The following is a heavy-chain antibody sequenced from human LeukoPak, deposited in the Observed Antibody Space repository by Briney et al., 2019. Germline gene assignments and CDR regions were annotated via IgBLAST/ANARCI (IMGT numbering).Heavy chain of an antibody. D-gene: IGHD5-12*01. CDR3: AKDRYSDGRDRFDY. V-gene: IGHV3-30*18. J-gene: IGHJ4*02. CDR1: GFTFSSYG. CDR2: ISYDGSNK. Sequence: RGSLRLSCAASGFTFSSYGMHCVRPAPGKGLEWVAVISYDGSNKYYADSVKGRFTISRDNSKNTLYLQMNSLRAEDTAVYYCAKDRYSDGRDRFDYWGQGTLVTVSS.